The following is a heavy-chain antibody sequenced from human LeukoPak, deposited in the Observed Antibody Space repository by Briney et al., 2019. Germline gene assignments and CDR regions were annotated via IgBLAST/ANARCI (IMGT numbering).Heavy chain of an antibody. D-gene: IGHD3-3*01. V-gene: IGHV4-39*01. CDR1: GGSISSSSYY. CDR3: ARRVDTYCDFWSGYYYYMDV. CDR2: IYYSGST. J-gene: IGHJ6*03. Sequence: SETLSLTCTVSGGSISSSSYYWGWIRQPPGKGLEWIGSIYYSGSTYYNPSLKSRVTISVDTSKNQFSLKLSSVTAADTAVYYCARRVDTYCDFWSGYYYYMDVWGKGTTVTVSS.